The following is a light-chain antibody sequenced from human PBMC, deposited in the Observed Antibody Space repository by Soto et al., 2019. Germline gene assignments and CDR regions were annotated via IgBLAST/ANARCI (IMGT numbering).Light chain of an antibody. V-gene: IGLV2-23*01. Sequence: QSALTQPASVSGSPGQSITISCTGTSSDVGSYNLVSWYQQHPGKAPKLMIYEGSKRPSGVSNRFSGSKSDNTAPLTISGLQAEDEAEYYCCTYAGSSTSYVFGTGTKVPVL. CDR3: CTYAGSSTSYV. CDR1: SSDVGSYNL. CDR2: EGS. J-gene: IGLJ1*01.